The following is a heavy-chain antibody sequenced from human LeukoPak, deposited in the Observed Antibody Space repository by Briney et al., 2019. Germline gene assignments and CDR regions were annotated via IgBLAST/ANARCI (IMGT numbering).Heavy chain of an antibody. CDR2: IIPNSGAT. V-gene: IGHV1-2*02. J-gene: IGHJ4*02. CDR1: GYTFTGNP. Sequence: ASVKVSCKASGYTFTGNPILWVRQAPGQGLEWMGWIIPNSGATTYAQKFQGRVAMTRDTSISTAFMELSSLRSDDTAVYYCTREDYWDQGTPVTVSS. CDR3: TREDY.